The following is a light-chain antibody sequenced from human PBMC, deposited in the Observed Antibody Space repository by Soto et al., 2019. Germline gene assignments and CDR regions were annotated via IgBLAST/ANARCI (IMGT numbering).Light chain of an antibody. CDR3: QQSFVTPRT. CDR1: QNIKTY. J-gene: IGKJ1*01. V-gene: IGKV1-39*01. Sequence: DIQMTQSPSSLSASVGDRVTITCRASQNIKTYLNWYQHRPGKAPNLLIHDATSLQSGVPSRFSGGGSGTDFTLTISSLQPDDFATYYCQQSFVTPRTFGQGTRVDIK. CDR2: DAT.